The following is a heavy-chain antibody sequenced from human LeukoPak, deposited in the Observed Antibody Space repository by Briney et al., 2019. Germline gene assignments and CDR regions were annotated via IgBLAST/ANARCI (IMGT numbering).Heavy chain of an antibody. CDR2: IRSKANSYAT. D-gene: IGHD5-24*01. CDR3: TREDEMATIGPYGMDV. Sequence: PGRSLRLSCAASGFTFSGSAMHWVRQASGKGLEWVGRIRSKANSYATAYAASVKGRFTISRDDSKNTAYLQMNSLKTEDTAVYYCTREDEMATIGPYGMDVWGQGTTVTVSS. CDR1: GFTFSGSA. J-gene: IGHJ6*02. V-gene: IGHV3-73*01.